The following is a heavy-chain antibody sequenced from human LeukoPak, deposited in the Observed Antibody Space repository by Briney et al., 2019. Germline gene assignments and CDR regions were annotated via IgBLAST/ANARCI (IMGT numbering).Heavy chain of an antibody. CDR3: ASRVYYYGSGSYENSYYGMDV. CDR1: GFTFSSYA. V-gene: IGHV3-23*01. CDR2: ISGSGGST. Sequence: GGSLRLSCAASGFTFSSYAMSWVRQAPGKGLEWVSAISGSGGSTYYADSVKGRFTISRDNSKNTLYLQMNSLRAEDTAVYYCASRVYYYGSGSYENSYYGMDVWGQGTTVTVSS. D-gene: IGHD3-10*01. J-gene: IGHJ6*02.